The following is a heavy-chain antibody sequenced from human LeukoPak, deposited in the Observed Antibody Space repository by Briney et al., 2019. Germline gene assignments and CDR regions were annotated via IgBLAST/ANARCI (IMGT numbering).Heavy chain of an antibody. Sequence: GGSLRLSCATSGFTVSDNYMSWVRQAPGKGLEWVSLIDSGNNTYYADSVKGRFTISRGNSKNTLFLHMNSLRAEDTAIYYCARGRIGDIAASSPFDPWGQGTLVTVSS. CDR1: GFTVSDNY. V-gene: IGHV3-53*01. J-gene: IGHJ5*02. D-gene: IGHD6-6*01. CDR3: ARGRIGDIAASSPFDP. CDR2: IDSGNNT.